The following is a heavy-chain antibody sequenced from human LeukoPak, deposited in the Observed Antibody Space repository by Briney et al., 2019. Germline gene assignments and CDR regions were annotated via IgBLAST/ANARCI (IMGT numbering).Heavy chain of an antibody. Sequence: ASVKVSCKASGYTFTSYDINWVRQATGQGLEWMGLMNPNSGNTGYAQKFQGRVTITRDTSISTAYMELSSLRSEDTAVYYCARVPYSSSRFGNWYFDLWGRGTLVTVSS. CDR2: MNPNSGNT. V-gene: IGHV1-8*03. CDR1: GYTFTSYD. CDR3: ARVPYSSSRFGNWYFDL. D-gene: IGHD6-13*01. J-gene: IGHJ2*01.